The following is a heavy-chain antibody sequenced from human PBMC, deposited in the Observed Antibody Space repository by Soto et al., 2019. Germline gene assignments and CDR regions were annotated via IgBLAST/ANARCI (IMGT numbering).Heavy chain of an antibody. CDR3: ARDYASIFGVVTTTDGMDV. J-gene: IGHJ6*02. CDR2: IYSGGST. D-gene: IGHD3-3*01. CDR1: GFTVSSNY. V-gene: IGHV3-66*01. Sequence: EVQLVESGGGLVQPGGSLRLSCAASGFTVSSNYMSWVRQAPGKGLEWVSVIYSGGSTYYADSVKGRFTISRDNSKNTLYLQMNSLRAEDTAVYYCARDYASIFGVVTTTDGMDVWGQGTTVTVSS.